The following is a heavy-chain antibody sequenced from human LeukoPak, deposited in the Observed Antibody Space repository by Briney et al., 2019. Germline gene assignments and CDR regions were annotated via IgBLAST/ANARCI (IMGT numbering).Heavy chain of an antibody. Sequence: GGSLRLSCTASGFTVSNNYMYWVSQAPGKGLEWVSLIYSGGGTYYADSVKGRFTISRDNSKNTLYLQINSLRHEDTAVYYCARNNYGGESGDYWGQGTLVTVSS. D-gene: IGHD4-23*01. CDR3: ARNNYGGESGDY. CDR1: GFTVSNNY. CDR2: IYSGGGT. J-gene: IGHJ4*02. V-gene: IGHV3-53*01.